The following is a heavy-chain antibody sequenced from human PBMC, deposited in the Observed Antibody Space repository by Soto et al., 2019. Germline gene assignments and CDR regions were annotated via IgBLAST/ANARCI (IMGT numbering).Heavy chain of an antibody. V-gene: IGHV3-23*01. D-gene: IGHD1-1*01. J-gene: IGHJ4*02. Sequence: GGSLRLSCAASGFTSSSYAMSWVRQAPGKGLEWVSAISGSGGNPYYADSVKGRFTISRDNSKNTLYLQMNSLRAEDTAVYYCAKDLQGNWNPDYWGQGTLVTVSS. CDR2: ISGSGGNP. CDR3: AKDLQGNWNPDY. CDR1: GFTSSSYA.